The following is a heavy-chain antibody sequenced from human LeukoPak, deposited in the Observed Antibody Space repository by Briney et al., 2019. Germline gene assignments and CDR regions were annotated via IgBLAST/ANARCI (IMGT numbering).Heavy chain of an antibody. V-gene: IGHV1-24*01. CDR1: GYTLTELS. Sequence: ASVKVSCKVSGYTLTELSMHWVRQAPGKGLEWMGGFDPEDGETIYAQKFQGRVTMTEDTSTDTAYMELSSLRSEDTAVYYCATREVRGFPIDYWGQGTLVTVSS. CDR3: ATREVRGFPIDY. D-gene: IGHD3-10*01. J-gene: IGHJ4*02. CDR2: FDPEDGET.